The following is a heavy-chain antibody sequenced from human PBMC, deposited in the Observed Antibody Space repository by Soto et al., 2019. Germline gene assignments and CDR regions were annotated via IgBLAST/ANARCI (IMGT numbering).Heavy chain of an antibody. CDR2: INPKSGGT. J-gene: IGHJ4*02. D-gene: IGHD3-3*01. CDR1: GYPFTDYF. CDR3: AREFGNLDY. Sequence: EASVKVSCKASGYPFTDYFIHWVRQAPGQGLEWMGWINPKSGGTIYAQKFQGRVAMTRDTSISTAYLELSRLRSDDTAVYYCAREFGNLDYWGQGTLVTVSS. V-gene: IGHV1-2*02.